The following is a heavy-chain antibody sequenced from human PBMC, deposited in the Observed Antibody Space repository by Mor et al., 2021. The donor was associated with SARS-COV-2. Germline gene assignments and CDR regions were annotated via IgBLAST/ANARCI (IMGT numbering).Heavy chain of an antibody. CDR2: ISSSSSYI. D-gene: IGHD2-15*01. CDR3: ARGYCSGGSCPTGEEDV. Sequence: GLEWVSSISSSSSYIYYADSVKGRFTISRDNAKNSLYLQMNSLRAEDTAVYYCARGYCSGGSCPTGEEDVWGQGTTVTVSS. J-gene: IGHJ6*02. V-gene: IGHV3-21*01.